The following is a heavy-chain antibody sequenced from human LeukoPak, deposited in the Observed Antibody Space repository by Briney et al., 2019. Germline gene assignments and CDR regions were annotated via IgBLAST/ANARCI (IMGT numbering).Heavy chain of an antibody. J-gene: IGHJ3*02. Sequence: GGSLRLSCAASGFTFSNYWMTWVRQAPGKGLEWVANIIQDGSDKYYVDSVKGRFTISRDNARNSLYLQMNSLRAEDTAVYYCARDQAAFDIWGQGTMVTVSS. CDR3: ARDQAAFDI. CDR2: IIQDGSDK. CDR1: GFTFSNYW. V-gene: IGHV3-7*05.